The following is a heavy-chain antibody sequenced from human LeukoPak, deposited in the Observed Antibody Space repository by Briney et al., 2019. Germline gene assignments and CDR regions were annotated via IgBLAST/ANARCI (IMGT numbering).Heavy chain of an antibody. CDR1: GGSISGHF. CDR3: ARGGASSRYFGY. D-gene: IGHD1-26*01. V-gene: IGHV4-59*11. J-gene: IGHJ4*02. CDR2: VSYSGAT. Sequence: SETLSLTCTVSGGSISGHFWSWIRQPPGKGLEWIGFVSYSGATNYSPSFHGRVTISLDTSKSQFSLNLNSVTAADTAVYFCARGGASSRYFGYWGQGTLVTVSS.